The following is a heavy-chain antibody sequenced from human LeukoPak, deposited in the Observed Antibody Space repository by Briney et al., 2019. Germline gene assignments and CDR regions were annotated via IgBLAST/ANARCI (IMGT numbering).Heavy chain of an antibody. CDR1: GGSISSYY. D-gene: IGHD4-17*01. V-gene: IGHV4-59*01. J-gene: IGHJ4*02. Sequence: PSETLSLTCSVSGGSISSYYWSWIRQPPGKGLEWIGYLYYSGSTNSNPSLKSRVTMSVDTSKNQFSLKLRSVTAADTAVYYCARTGSTVTMLYPFDHWGQGTLVTVSS. CDR2: LYYSGST. CDR3: ARTGSTVTMLYPFDH.